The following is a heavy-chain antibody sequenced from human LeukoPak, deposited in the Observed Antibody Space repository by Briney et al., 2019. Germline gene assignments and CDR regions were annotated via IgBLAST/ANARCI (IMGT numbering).Heavy chain of an antibody. CDR3: ARGGGHLDC. CDR2: IKQDGSDK. CDR1: GFSFSSYW. J-gene: IGHJ4*02. V-gene: IGHV3-7*03. Sequence: GGSLRLSCAASGFSFSSYWMSRVRQAPGKGLEWVANIKQDGSDKYYLTSVRGRFTISRDNAKNSLFLQMNSLRVEDTAVYYCARGGGHLDCWGQGTLVTVSS. D-gene: IGHD4-23*01.